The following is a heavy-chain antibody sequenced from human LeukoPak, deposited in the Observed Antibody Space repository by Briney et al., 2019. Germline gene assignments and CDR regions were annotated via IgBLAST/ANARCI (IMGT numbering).Heavy chain of an antibody. D-gene: IGHD1-1*01. CDR1: GVSISSSSYY. V-gene: IGHV4-39*01. CDR3: ARLSGTYYFDY. Sequence: SGTLSLTCAVSGVSISSSSYYWGWIRQPPGKGLEWIGSIYYSGSTYYNPSLKSRVTISVDTSKNQFSLKLSSVTAADTAVYYCARLSGTYYFDYWGQGTLVTVSS. CDR2: IYYSGST. J-gene: IGHJ4*02.